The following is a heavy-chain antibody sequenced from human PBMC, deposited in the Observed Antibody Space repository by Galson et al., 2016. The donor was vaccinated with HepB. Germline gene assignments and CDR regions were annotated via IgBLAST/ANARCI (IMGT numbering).Heavy chain of an antibody. J-gene: IGHJ4*02. V-gene: IGHV3-30*03. CDR3: ARRHEYCPPVGCSVDY. CDR2: DSMDGRRK. CDR1: GFASRNYG. D-gene: IGHD2/OR15-2a*01. Sequence: SLRLSCAASGFASRNYGMHWVRQAPGKGLEWVAADSMDGRRKWYAESVKGRSTISRDTFNNMLFLQMSSLRPEDTSVYYCARRHEYCPPVGCSVDYWGQGSLVSVSS.